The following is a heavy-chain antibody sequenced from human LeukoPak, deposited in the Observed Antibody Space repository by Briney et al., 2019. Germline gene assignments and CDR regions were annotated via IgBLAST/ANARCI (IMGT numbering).Heavy chain of an antibody. CDR3: ARDSTYSYHSSGYYLDF. CDR2: TNPSGGST. D-gene: IGHD3-22*01. Sequence: GASVKVSCKASGYTFTNYYMHWVRQAPGQGLEWMGITNPSGGSTSYAQKFQGRVAMTRDASTSTVYMELTSLRSEDTAVYYCARDSTYSYHSSGYYLDFWGQGTLVTVSS. V-gene: IGHV1-46*01. J-gene: IGHJ4*02. CDR1: GYTFTNYY.